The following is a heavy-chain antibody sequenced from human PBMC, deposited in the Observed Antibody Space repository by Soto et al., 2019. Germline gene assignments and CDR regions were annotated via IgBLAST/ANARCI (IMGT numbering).Heavy chain of an antibody. D-gene: IGHD6-13*01. V-gene: IGHV4-34*01. J-gene: IGHJ6*03. CDR1: GGPFRGYY. CDR2: INHSGST. CDR3: ARGGTAAAGTGRNSYYYYYMDV. Sequence: SETLSLTGAVYGGPFRGYYWSWIRQPPGQGLEWIGEINHSGSTNYNPSLKSRVTISVDTSKNQFSLKLSSVTAADTAVYYCARGGTAAAGTGRNSYYYYYMDVWGKGTTVT.